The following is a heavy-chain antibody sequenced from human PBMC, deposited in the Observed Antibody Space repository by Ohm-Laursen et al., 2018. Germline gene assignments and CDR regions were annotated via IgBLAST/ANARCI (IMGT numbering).Heavy chain of an antibody. V-gene: IGHV3-23*01. CDR1: GFTFSSYA. D-gene: IGHD1-1*01. J-gene: IGHJ4*02. Sequence: SLRLSCTASGFTFSSYAMSWVRQAPGKGLEWVSSISSGGGSTYYSDSVKGRFTISRDNSKNTLYLQMSSLRAEDTAVYYCAKRWAQLDCWGQGTLVTVSP. CDR3: AKRWAQLDC. CDR2: ISSGGGST.